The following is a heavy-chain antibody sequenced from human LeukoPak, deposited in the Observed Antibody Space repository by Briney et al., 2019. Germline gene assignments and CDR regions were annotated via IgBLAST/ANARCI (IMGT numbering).Heavy chain of an antibody. CDR1: GFTFSSYA. Sequence: AGRSLRLSCAASGFTFSSYAMHWVRQAPGKGLEWVAVISYDGSNKYYADSVKGRFTISRDNSKNTLYLQMNSLRAEDTAVYYCARERFDAFDIWGQGTMVTVSS. V-gene: IGHV3-30*04. CDR3: ARERFDAFDI. CDR2: ISYDGSNK. J-gene: IGHJ3*02.